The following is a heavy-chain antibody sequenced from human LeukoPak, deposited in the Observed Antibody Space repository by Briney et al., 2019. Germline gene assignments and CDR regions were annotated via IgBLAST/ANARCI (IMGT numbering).Heavy chain of an antibody. V-gene: IGHV1-2*02. Sequence: ASVKVSCKASGYIFTGYYMHWVRQAPGQGLEWMGWINPNSGDTNYAQKFQGRVTMTRDTSISTAYMELSRLRSDDTAVYYCARSRFGELKFDPWGQGTLVTVSS. J-gene: IGHJ5*02. CDR2: INPNSGDT. D-gene: IGHD3-10*01. CDR1: GYIFTGYY. CDR3: ARSRFGELKFDP.